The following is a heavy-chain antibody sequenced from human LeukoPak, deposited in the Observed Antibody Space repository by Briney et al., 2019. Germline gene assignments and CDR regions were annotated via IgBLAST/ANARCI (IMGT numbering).Heavy chain of an antibody. Sequence: SETLSLTCAVYGGSFSGYYWSWIRQPPGKGLEWIGEINHSGSTNYNPSLKSRVTISVDTSKNQFSLKLSSVTAADTAVYYCARSASTGTTHWGQGTLVTVSS. CDR2: INHSGST. J-gene: IGHJ4*02. V-gene: IGHV4-34*01. D-gene: IGHD1-1*01. CDR1: GGSFSGYY. CDR3: ARSASTGTTH.